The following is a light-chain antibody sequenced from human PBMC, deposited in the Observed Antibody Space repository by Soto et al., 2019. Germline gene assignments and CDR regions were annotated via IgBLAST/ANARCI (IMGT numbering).Light chain of an antibody. V-gene: IGKV1-9*01. CDR1: QGISSF. J-gene: IGKJ4*01. CDR3: QHLNTYPLT. Sequence: IQLTQSPSFLSASVGDRVTITCRASQGISSFLAWYQQKPGKAPNLLISGASNLRTGGPSRFSGGGSGTEFTLTISSLQPEDFATYYCQHLNTYPLTFGGGTKVEI. CDR2: GAS.